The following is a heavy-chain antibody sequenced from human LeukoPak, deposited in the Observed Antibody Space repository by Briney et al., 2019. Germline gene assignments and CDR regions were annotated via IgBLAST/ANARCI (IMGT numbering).Heavy chain of an antibody. D-gene: IGHD1-14*01. CDR3: ARDRYFQY. J-gene: IGHJ1*01. Sequence: HPGGSLRLSCAASGFTVRSYWMSWVRQAPGKGLEWVANIKQDGSEIYYVDSVKGRFTISRDNAKNSLHLQMNSLRVEDTAVYYCARDRYFQYWGQGTVVTVSS. CDR1: GFTVRSYW. CDR2: IKQDGSEI. V-gene: IGHV3-7*01.